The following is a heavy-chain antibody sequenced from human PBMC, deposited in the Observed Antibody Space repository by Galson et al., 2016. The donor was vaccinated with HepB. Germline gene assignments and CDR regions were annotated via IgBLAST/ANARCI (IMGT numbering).Heavy chain of an antibody. D-gene: IGHD1-14*01. J-gene: IGHJ4*02. Sequence: SLRLSCAASGLSFSDAWMNWVRQAPGKGLEWVGHIKSKTEGGTTDYAVSVKGRFTISRDDSKNMLYLQMNSLKTEDTAVYYCTTDFRRPADNWGQGTLVTASS. CDR2: IKSKTEGGTT. CDR1: GLSFSDAW. CDR3: TTDFRRPADN. V-gene: IGHV3-15*07.